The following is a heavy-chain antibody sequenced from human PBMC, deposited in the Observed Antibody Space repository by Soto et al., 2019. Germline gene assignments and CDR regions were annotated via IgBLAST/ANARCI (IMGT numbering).Heavy chain of an antibody. V-gene: IGHV3-21*01. CDR1: GFTFSSYS. CDR2: ISSSSSYI. CDR3: ARERDDDSSGYYSRDDAFDI. J-gene: IGHJ3*02. D-gene: IGHD3-22*01. Sequence: GGSQRLSCAASGFTFSSYSMNWVRQAPGKGLEWVSSISSSSSYIYYADSVKGRFTISRDNAKNSLYLQMNSLRAEDTAVYYCARERDDDSSGYYSRDDAFDIWGQGTMVTVSS.